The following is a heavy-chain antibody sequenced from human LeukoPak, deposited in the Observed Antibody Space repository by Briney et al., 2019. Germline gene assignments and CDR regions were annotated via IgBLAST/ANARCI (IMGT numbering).Heavy chain of an antibody. Sequence: ASVKVSCKASGYTFTRYGVNWVRQAPGQRLEWMGWINAGNGNTKYSQEFQGRVTITRDTSASTAYMELRSLRSDDTAVYYCARDDYSPQSCDYWGQGTLVTVSS. CDR2: INAGNGNT. J-gene: IGHJ4*02. V-gene: IGHV1-3*01. D-gene: IGHD2-15*01. CDR1: GYTFTRYG. CDR3: ARDDYSPQSCDY.